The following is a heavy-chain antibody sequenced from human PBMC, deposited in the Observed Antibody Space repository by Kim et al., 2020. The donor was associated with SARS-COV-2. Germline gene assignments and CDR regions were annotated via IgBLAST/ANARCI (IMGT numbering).Heavy chain of an antibody. V-gene: IGHV1-8*01. Sequence: ASVKVSCKASGYTFTSYDINWVRQATGQGLEWMGWMNPNSGNTGYAQKFQGRVTMTRNTSISTAYMELSSLRSEDTAVYYCARGTRRRITIFGVVMGYYYYMDVWGKGPTVTVSS. D-gene: IGHD3-3*01. CDR2: MNPNSGNT. CDR3: ARGTRRRITIFGVVMGYYYYMDV. CDR1: GYTFTSYD. J-gene: IGHJ6*03.